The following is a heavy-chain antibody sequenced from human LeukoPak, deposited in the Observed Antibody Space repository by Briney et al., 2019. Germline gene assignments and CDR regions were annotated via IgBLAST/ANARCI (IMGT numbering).Heavy chain of an antibody. CDR1: GFTFSSYX. V-gene: IGHV3-7*01. J-gene: IGHJ3*02. Sequence: GGSLRLSCXASGFTFSSYXXXXXXQAPXXXXEWVANIKEDGSQKYYVDSVKGRFTXSRDXSKNTLYLQMNSLRAEDTAVYYCAREREFDIWGQGTMVTVSS. D-gene: IGHD1-26*01. CDR2: IKEDGSQK. CDR3: AREREFDI.